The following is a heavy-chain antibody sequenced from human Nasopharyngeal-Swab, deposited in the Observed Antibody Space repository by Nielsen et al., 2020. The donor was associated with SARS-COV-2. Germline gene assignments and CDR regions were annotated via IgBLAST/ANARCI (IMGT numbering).Heavy chain of an antibody. Sequence: SVKVSCKASGGTFSSYAISWVRQAPGQGLEWMGGIIPIFGTANYAQKFQGRVTITADESTSTAYMELSSLRSEDTAVYYCARDRHGSGSSAEAAYYYYGMDVWGQGTTVTVSS. J-gene: IGHJ6*02. CDR1: GGTFSSYA. CDR2: IIPIFGTA. V-gene: IGHV1-69*13. D-gene: IGHD3-10*01. CDR3: ARDRHGSGSSAEAAYYYYGMDV.